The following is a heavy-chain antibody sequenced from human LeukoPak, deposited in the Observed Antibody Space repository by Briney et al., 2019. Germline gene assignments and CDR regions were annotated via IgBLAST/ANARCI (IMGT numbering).Heavy chain of an antibody. CDR3: AKAYCGGDCYFDY. Sequence: PGGSLRLSCAASGFTFSSYAMSWVRQAPGKGLEWVAVISYDGSNKYYADSVKGRFTISRDNSKNTLYLQMNSLRAEDTAVYYCAKAYCGGDCYFDYWGQGTLVTVSS. V-gene: IGHV3-30*18. CDR2: ISYDGSNK. CDR1: GFTFSSYA. D-gene: IGHD2-21*02. J-gene: IGHJ4*02.